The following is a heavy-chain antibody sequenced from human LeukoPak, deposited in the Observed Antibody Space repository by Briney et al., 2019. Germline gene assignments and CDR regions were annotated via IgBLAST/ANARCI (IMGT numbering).Heavy chain of an antibody. CDR3: ARAPAVVVPAAISHYYYYYMDV. D-gene: IGHD2-2*02. J-gene: IGHJ6*03. CDR2: ISSSSSYI. V-gene: IGHV3-21*01. CDR1: GFTFSSYS. Sequence: GGSLRLSCAASGFTFSSYSMNWVRQAPGKGLEWVSSISSSSSYIYYADSVKGRFTISRDNAKNSLYLQMNSLRAEDTAVYYCARAPAVVVPAAISHYYYYYMDVWGKGTTVTVSS.